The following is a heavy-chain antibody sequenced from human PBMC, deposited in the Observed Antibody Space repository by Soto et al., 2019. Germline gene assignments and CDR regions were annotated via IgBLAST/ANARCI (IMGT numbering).Heavy chain of an antibody. CDR3: AKTYCYGSGSYYNFDY. J-gene: IGHJ4*02. D-gene: IGHD3-10*01. Sequence: GGSLRLSCAASDFTFSSYPMTWVRHAPGKGLEWVSDISCSGGSTYYSDSVKGRFTISRDNSKNTLYLKMNSLRAEDTAAYYCAKTYCYGSGSYYNFDYWGQGTLVTVSS. CDR1: DFTFSSYP. CDR2: ISCSGGST. V-gene: IGHV3-23*01.